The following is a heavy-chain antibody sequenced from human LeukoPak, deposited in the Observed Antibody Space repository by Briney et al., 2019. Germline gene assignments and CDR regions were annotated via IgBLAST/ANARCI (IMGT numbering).Heavy chain of an antibody. D-gene: IGHD3-22*01. V-gene: IGHV3-23*01. Sequence: PGGSLRLSCAASGFTFSSYAMSWVRQAPGKGLEWVSAISSSGGSTYYADSVKGRFTISRDNSKNTLYLQMNSLRAEDTAVYYCGRNYYDSSGPRGGFDYWGQGTLVTVSS. J-gene: IGHJ4*02. CDR2: ISSSGGST. CDR3: GRNYYDSSGPRGGFDY. CDR1: GFTFSSYA.